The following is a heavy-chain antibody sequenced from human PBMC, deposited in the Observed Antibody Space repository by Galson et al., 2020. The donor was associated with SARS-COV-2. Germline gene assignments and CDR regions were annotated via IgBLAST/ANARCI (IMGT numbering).Heavy chain of an antibody. D-gene: IGHD1-26*01. J-gene: IGHJ4*02. V-gene: IGHV4-31*03. Sequence: SETLSLTCTVSGDSIPSDGSYWSWIRQHPGKGLEWIGYIFYSGFTYYNPSLRSRITMSLDTSKNQFSLNLNSVTAADTAVYYCASGLGGDYWGQGTLVTVSS. CDR1: GDSIPSDGSY. CDR2: IFYSGFT. CDR3: ASGLGGDY.